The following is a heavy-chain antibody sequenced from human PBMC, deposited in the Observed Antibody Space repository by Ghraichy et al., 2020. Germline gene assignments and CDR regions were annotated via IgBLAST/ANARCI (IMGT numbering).Heavy chain of an antibody. V-gene: IGHV4-34*01. CDR3: ARDRKKIRRTTARGSTFDV. CDR1: GGSFSGYY. Sequence: SETLSLTCAVYGGSFSGYYWSWIRQPPGKGLEWMGEISHGGSTNYNPSLESRVTMSVDTSKNQFSLRLTSVTAADTAVYYCARDRKKIRRTTARGSTFDVWGRGTMGTVSS. CDR2: ISHGGST. J-gene: IGHJ3*01. D-gene: IGHD3-16*01.